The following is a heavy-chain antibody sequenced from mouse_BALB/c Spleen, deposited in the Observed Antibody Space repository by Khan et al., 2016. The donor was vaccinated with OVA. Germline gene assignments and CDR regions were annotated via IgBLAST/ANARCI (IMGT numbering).Heavy chain of an antibody. CDR2: INPNNGDT. V-gene: IGHV1-26*01. Sequence: EVHVKQSGPELVKPGASVKMSCKASGYTFTDYYMKWLKQSHGKSLEWIGDINPNNGDTFYNQKFKDKATLTVDKSSSTAYMQLNSLTSEDSAVYYCARGLFDVWGAGTTVTVSS. J-gene: IGHJ1*01. CDR3: ARGLFDV. CDR1: GYTFTDYY.